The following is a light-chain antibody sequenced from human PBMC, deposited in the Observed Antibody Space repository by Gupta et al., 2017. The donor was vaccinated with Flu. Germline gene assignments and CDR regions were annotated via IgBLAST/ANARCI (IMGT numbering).Light chain of an antibody. CDR1: HSISSW. V-gene: IGKV1-5*03. CDR2: KAS. CDR3: QQYNSYPWT. Sequence: DIQMTQSPSTLSASVGDRVTITCRASHSISSWLAWYQQKPGKAPKPLIYKASSLQGGVPSRFSGSGSGTEFTLTISSLQPDDFATYYCQQYNSYPWTFGQGTNLEIK. J-gene: IGKJ2*02.